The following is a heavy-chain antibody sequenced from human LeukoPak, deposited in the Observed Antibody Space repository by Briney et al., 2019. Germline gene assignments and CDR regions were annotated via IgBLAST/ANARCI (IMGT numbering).Heavy chain of an antibody. D-gene: IGHD3-22*01. Sequence: GGSLRLSCAASGFTFSSYWMSWVRQAPGKGLEWVANIKQDGSEKYYVDSVKGRFTISRDNAKNSLYLQMNSLRAEDTAVYYCARDWATQYYDSSGYLKTTTTANFDYWGQGTLVTVSS. CDR2: IKQDGSEK. J-gene: IGHJ4*02. CDR1: GFTFSSYW. CDR3: ARDWATQYYDSSGYLKTTTTANFDY. V-gene: IGHV3-7*01.